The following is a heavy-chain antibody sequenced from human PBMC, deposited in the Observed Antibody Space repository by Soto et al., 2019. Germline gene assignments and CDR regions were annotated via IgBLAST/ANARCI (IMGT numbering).Heavy chain of an antibody. V-gene: IGHV3-74*01. CDR2: INTDGSRT. CDR3: ARRLDNWNSGPDS. CDR1: GFTFSSNW. J-gene: IGHJ4*02. Sequence: PGGSLRLSCAATGFTFSSNWMHWVRQAPGEGPVWVSRINTDGSRTNYADSVKGRFTISRDNAKNTLYLQMNSLRAEDTALYYCARRLDNWNSGPDSWGQGTLVTVSS. D-gene: IGHD1-7*01.